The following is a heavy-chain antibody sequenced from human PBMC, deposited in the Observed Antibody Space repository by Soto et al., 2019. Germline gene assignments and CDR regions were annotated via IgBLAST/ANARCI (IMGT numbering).Heavy chain of an antibody. CDR1: GFTFSSYA. Sequence: PGGSLRLSCAASGFTFSSYAMSWVRQAPGKGLEWVSGISSSGGSTYYADSVKGRFTISRGNSKNTLFLRMNRPRVEDTAVYYCMRPAPRGRHYFYFGMDVWGQGTTVTVSS. V-gene: IGHV3-23*01. CDR3: MRPAPRGRHYFYFGMDV. D-gene: IGHD3-10*01. CDR2: ISSSGGST. J-gene: IGHJ6*02.